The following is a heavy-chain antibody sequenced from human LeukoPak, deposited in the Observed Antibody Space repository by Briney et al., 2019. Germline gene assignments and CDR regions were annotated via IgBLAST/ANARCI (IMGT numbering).Heavy chain of an antibody. D-gene: IGHD6-6*01. CDR2: IYYSGST. J-gene: IGHJ5*02. CDR1: GGSFSSYY. CDR3: ARSASSSSSGWFDP. V-gene: IGHV4-59*01. Sequence: SETLSLTCTVSGGSFSSYYWSWIRQSPGKGLEWIGYIYYSGSTNYNPSLKSRVTISVDTSKNQFSLKLSSVTAADTAVYYCARSASSSSSGWFDPWGQGTLVTVSS.